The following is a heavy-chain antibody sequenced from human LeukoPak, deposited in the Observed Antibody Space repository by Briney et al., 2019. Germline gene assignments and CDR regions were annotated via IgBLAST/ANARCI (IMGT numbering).Heavy chain of an antibody. J-gene: IGHJ4*02. CDR3: ARENNSGWYRKAAFDY. CDR2: INPNGGGT. V-gene: IGHV1-2*02. D-gene: IGHD6-19*01. Sequence: ASVKVPCKASGYTFTGYYIHWVRQAPGQGLEWMGWINPNGGGTNYAQKFQGRVTLTRDTSISTAYMEVNSLESDDTAVYYCARENNSGWYRKAAFDYWGQGTLVTVTS. CDR1: GYTFTGYY.